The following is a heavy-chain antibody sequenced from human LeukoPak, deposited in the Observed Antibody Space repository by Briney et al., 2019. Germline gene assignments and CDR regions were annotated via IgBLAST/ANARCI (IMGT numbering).Heavy chain of an antibody. J-gene: IGHJ5*02. V-gene: IGHV3-74*03. CDR2: INSDGRST. Sequence: AGGSLRLSCAISGFSINNYWMHWVRQAPGKGLVWVSRINSDGRSTTYADSVKGRFTISRDNAKNTLYLQVNSLTVEDTAIYYCTINRDPGAYGKFDPWGQGTLVTVSS. CDR3: TINRDPGAYGKFDP. D-gene: IGHD3-16*01. CDR1: GFSINNYW.